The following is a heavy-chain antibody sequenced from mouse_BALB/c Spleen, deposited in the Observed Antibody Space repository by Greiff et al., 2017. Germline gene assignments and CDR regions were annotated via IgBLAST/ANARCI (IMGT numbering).Heavy chain of an antibody. V-gene: IGHV3-2*02. D-gene: IGHD2-2*01. CDR2: ISYSGST. Sequence: EGQLVESGPGLVKPSQSLSLTCTVTGYSITSDYAWNWIRQFPGNKLEWMGYISYSGSTSYNPSLKSRISITRDTSKNQFFLQLNSVTTEDTATYYCARRLAMDYWGQGTSVTVSS. J-gene: IGHJ4*01. CDR3: ARRLAMDY. CDR1: GYSITSDYA.